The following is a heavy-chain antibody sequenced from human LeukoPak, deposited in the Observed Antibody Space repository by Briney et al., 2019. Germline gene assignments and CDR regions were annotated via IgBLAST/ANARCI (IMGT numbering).Heavy chain of an antibody. CDR1: GFTFNRCW. CDR3: TSWGDTTAEYFQR. J-gene: IGHJ1*01. V-gene: IGHV3-7*01. CDR2: INPDGRDI. Sequence: PGGSLRLSCVVSGFTFNRCWMNWVCQAPGKGLEWVAHINPDGRDIYYVDSVKGRFTISRDNAQNSMYLQMNSLRVEDTAVYYCTSWGDTTAEYFQRWGQGTLVTVSS. D-gene: IGHD2-21*02.